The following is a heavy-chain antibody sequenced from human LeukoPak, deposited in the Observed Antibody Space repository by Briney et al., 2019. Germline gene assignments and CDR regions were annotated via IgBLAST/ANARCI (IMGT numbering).Heavy chain of an antibody. CDR2: IYTSGST. J-gene: IGHJ5*02. D-gene: IGHD3-22*01. CDR3: AREAYYYDSSGYFA. Sequence: SETLSLTCTVSGGSISSYYRSWIRQPAGKGLEWIGRIYTSGSTNYNPSLKSRVTMSVDTSKNQFSLKLSSVTAADTAVYYCAREAYYYDSSGYFAWGQGTLVTVSS. CDR1: GGSISSYY. V-gene: IGHV4-4*07.